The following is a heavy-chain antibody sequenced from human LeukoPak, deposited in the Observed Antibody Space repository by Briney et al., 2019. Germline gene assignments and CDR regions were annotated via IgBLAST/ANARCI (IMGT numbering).Heavy chain of an antibody. V-gene: IGHV3-33*01. Sequence: PGRSLRLSCAASGFTFRSYGMHWVRQAPGKGLEWVAVIWYDGSNKYYADSVKGRFTISRDNSKNTLYLQVNSLRAEDTAVYYCARVASITMICDFWGQGTLVTVSS. D-gene: IGHD3-22*01. J-gene: IGHJ4*02. CDR1: GFTFRSYG. CDR3: ARVASITMICDF. CDR2: IWYDGSNK.